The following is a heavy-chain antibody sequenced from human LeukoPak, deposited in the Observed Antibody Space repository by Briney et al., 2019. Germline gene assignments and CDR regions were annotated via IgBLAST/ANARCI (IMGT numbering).Heavy chain of an antibody. J-gene: IGHJ4*02. D-gene: IGHD3-10*01. V-gene: IGHV4-34*01. CDR2: IYYSGST. Sequence: SETLSLTCAVYGGSFSGYYWSWIRQPPGKGLEWIGSIYYSGSTYYNPSLKSRVTISVDTSKNQFSLKLSSVTAADTAVYYCARLDGGSAYSTFWGPGTLVTVSS. CDR1: GGSFSGYY. CDR3: ARLDGGSAYSTF.